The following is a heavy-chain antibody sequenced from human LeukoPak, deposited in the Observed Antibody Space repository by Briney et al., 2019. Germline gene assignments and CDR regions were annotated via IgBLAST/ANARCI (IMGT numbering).Heavy chain of an antibody. CDR1: GFTFSSYG. D-gene: IGHD1-26*01. CDR3: ARTLVGADGPDY. J-gene: IGHJ4*02. Sequence: GGSLRLSCAASGFTFSSYGMHWVRQAPGKGLEWVAVIWYDGSNKYYADSVKGRFTISRDNSKNTLYLQMNSLRAEDTAVYYCARTLVGADGPDYWGQGTLVTVSS. CDR2: IWYDGSNK. V-gene: IGHV3-33*08.